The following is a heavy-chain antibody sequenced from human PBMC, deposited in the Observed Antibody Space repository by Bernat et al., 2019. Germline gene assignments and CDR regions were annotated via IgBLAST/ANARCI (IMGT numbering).Heavy chain of an antibody. J-gene: IGHJ4*02. CDR1: GFVFKDYA. Sequence: EVQLVESGGGVVRPGGSLRLSCAASGFVFKDYAMSWVRQAPGKGPEWVSGINWNGASAGYADSGRGRFTISRDNAKNSLYLQMNSLRVEDTALYYCARGAYVSTTSGYLINDIWGQGTLVTVSS. V-gene: IGHV3-20*04. D-gene: IGHD2-2*01. CDR2: INWNGASA. CDR3: ARGAYVSTTSGYLINDI.